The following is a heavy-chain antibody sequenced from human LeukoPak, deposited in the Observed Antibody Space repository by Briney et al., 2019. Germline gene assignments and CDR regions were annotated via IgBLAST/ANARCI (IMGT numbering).Heavy chain of an antibody. Sequence: ASVKVSRKASGYTLTSYVINWVRQATGQGREWMGWMNPNSGNTGYAQKFQGRVTMTRDTSITTAYMDLSRLRSDDTAIYYCARDLRRWELLEYLDYWGQGTLVTVSS. D-gene: IGHD1-26*01. CDR1: GYTLTSYV. V-gene: IGHV1-8*02. CDR2: MNPNSGNT. CDR3: ARDLRRWELLEYLDY. J-gene: IGHJ4*02.